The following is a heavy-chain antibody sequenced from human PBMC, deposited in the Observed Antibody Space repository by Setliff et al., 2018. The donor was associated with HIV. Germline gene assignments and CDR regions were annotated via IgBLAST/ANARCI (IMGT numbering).Heavy chain of an antibody. CDR2: IYYSGST. CDR1: GGSISSSSYY. Sequence: SETLSLTCTVSGGSISSSSYYWGWIRQPPGKGLEWIGSIYYSGSTYYNPSLKSRVTISVDTSKNQFSLKLSSVTAADTTVYYCARPGLGYSYGGKIDPWGQGTLVTVSS. V-gene: IGHV4-39*01. D-gene: IGHD5-18*01. J-gene: IGHJ5*02. CDR3: ARPGLGYSYGGKIDP.